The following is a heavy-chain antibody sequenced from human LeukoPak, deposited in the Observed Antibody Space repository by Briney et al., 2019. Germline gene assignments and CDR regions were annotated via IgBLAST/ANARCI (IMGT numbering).Heavy chain of an antibody. Sequence: SETLSLTCTASGGPISSYYSSWIRQPPGKGLEWMGYIYYSGSTNYNTSLKHRVNISVDTAKTQFSLKLSSVTAADRAVYYCARSSTMIRGVIVPYYYYGMDVWGQGTTVTVSS. CDR3: ARSSTMIRGVIVPYYYYGMDV. J-gene: IGHJ6*02. V-gene: IGHV4-59*01. CDR1: GGPISSYY. CDR2: IYYSGST. D-gene: IGHD3-10*01.